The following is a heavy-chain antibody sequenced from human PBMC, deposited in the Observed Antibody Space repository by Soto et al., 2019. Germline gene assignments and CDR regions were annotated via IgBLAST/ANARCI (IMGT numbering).Heavy chain of an antibody. V-gene: IGHV3-11*01. CDR2: ISSSGTSI. CDR3: ARAGWQLLAWSDP. CDR1: GFTFRDYY. J-gene: IGHJ5*02. D-gene: IGHD2-15*01. Sequence: QVQLVESGGALVKPRGSLRLSCAASGFTFRDYYMTWIRQAPGKGLEWISYISSSGTSIYYADSVKGRFTISRDNAKKSLYLQMNSLRAEDTAVYYCARAGWQLLAWSDPWAQGTRVTVSS.